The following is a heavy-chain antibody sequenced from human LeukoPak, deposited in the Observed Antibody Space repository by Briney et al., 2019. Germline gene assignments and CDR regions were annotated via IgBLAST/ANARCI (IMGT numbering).Heavy chain of an antibody. Sequence: GASVKVSCKASGYTFTSYDINWVRQATGQGLEWMGWMNPNSGNTGYAQKFQGRVTMTRNTSISTAYMELSSLRSEDTAVYYCARDSSTYYYDSSGYYYDAFDIWGQGTMVTVSS. D-gene: IGHD3-22*01. V-gene: IGHV1-8*01. J-gene: IGHJ3*02. CDR1: GYTFTSYD. CDR3: ARDSSTYYYDSSGYYYDAFDI. CDR2: MNPNSGNT.